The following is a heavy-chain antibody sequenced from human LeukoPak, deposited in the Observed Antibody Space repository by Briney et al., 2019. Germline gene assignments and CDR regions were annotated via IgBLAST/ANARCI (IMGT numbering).Heavy chain of an antibody. J-gene: IGHJ4*02. CDR2: ISSSSSYI. D-gene: IGHD3-10*01. CDR3: ARDLAVLLPYYFDF. V-gene: IGHV3-21*01. Sequence: GRSLRLSCAASGFTFSSYSMNWVRQAPGKGLEWVSSISSSSSYIYYADSVKGRFTISRDNAKNSLYLQMNSLRAEDTAVYYCARDLAVLLPYYFDFWGQGTLVTVSS. CDR1: GFTFSSYS.